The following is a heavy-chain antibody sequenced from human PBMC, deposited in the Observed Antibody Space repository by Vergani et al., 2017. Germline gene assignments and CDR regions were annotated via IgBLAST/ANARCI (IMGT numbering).Heavy chain of an antibody. V-gene: IGHV4-61*02. J-gene: IGHJ6*03. D-gene: IGHD2-2*01. CDR2: VYTSGRT. Sequence: QVQLQESGPGLVKPSQTLSLTCTVSGRSISRGSYYWSWIRPPAGKGLDLIVRVYTSGRTNYNPSLKSRVTMSVDTSKNQFSLKLSSVTAADTAVYYCARDSSVNCSSTSCFPSYYYMDVWGKGTTVTV. CDR1: GRSISRGSYY. CDR3: ARDSSVNCSSTSCFPSYYYMDV.